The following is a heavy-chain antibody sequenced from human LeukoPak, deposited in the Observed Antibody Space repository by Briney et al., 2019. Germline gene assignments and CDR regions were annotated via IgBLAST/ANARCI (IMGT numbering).Heavy chain of an antibody. CDR2: IYYSGST. CDR3: AREGEVGASDY. D-gene: IGHD1-26*01. Sequence: SQTLSLTCTVSGGSIISGDYYWSWIRQPPGKGLEWIGYIYYSGSTYYNPSLKSRVTISVDTSKNQFSLKLSSVTAADTAVYYCAREGEVGASDYWGQGTLVTVSS. V-gene: IGHV4-30-4*08. J-gene: IGHJ4*02. CDR1: GGSIISGDYY.